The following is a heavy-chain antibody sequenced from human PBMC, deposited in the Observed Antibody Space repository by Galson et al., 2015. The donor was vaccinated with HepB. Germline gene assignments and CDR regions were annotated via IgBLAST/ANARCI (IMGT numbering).Heavy chain of an antibody. V-gene: IGHV2-5*01. Sequence: PALVKPTQTPTLTCTFSGFSLSTSGVGVGWIRQPPGKALEWLALIYWNDDKRYSPSLKSRLTITKDTSKNQVVLTMTNMDPVDTAPYYCALSLPYSGSFVAGFDYWGQGTLVTVSS. D-gene: IGHD1-26*01. CDR2: IYWNDDK. CDR1: GFSLSTSGVG. CDR3: ALSLPYSGSFVAGFDY. J-gene: IGHJ4*02.